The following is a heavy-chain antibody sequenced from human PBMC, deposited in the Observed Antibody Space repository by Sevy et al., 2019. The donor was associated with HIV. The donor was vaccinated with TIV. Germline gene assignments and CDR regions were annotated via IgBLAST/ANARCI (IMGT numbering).Heavy chain of an antibody. CDR2: IKQDGSVK. J-gene: IGHJ4*02. CDR1: GFSLNNYW. D-gene: IGHD6-13*01. CDR3: VRAIAAAGSF. V-gene: IGHV3-7*01. Sequence: GGSLRLSCAASGFSLNNYWMNWVRQAPGKGLEWVANIKQDGSVKYYVDSVKGRFTISRDNARNLPYLQMNSLRVEDTALCYCVRAIAAAGSFWGQGTLVTVSS.